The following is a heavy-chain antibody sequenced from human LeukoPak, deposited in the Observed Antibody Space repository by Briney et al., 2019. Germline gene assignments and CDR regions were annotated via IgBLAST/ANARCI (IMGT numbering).Heavy chain of an antibody. J-gene: IGHJ4*02. Sequence: SETLSLTCTVSGYSISSGYYWGWIRQPPGQGLEWIGSIYHSGSTYYNPSLKSRVTISVDTSKNQFSLKLSSVTAADTAVYYCAREGDIGYCSSTSCWAFDYWGQGTLVTVSS. V-gene: IGHV4-38-2*02. D-gene: IGHD2-2*01. CDR1: GYSISSGYY. CDR2: IYHSGST. CDR3: AREGDIGYCSSTSCWAFDY.